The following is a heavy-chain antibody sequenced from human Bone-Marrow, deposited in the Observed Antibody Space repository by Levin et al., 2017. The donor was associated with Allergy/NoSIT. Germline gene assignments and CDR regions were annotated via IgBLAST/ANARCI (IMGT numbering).Heavy chain of an antibody. J-gene: IGHJ4*02. Sequence: LSLTCAASGFTFSSYAMSWVRQAPGKGLEWVSGIRGSGVVTYYADSVKGRFTISRDNSKNTLYLQMKSLRAEDTAVYYCAKDISSSWSTGDLDYWGQGTQVTVSS. V-gene: IGHV3-23*01. CDR1: GFTFSSYA. CDR2: IRGSGVVT. D-gene: IGHD6-6*01. CDR3: AKDISSSWSTGDLDY.